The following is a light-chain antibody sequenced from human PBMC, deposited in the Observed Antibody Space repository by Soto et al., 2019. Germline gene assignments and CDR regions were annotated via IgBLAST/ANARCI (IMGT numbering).Light chain of an antibody. CDR1: NIGSKS. Sequence: SYELTQPPSVSVAPGQTARITCGGNNIGSKSVHWYQQKPGQAPVLVVYDASDRPSGIPERFSGSNSGNTATLTISRVEAGDEADYYCKVWDSSSDHQVFGTGTKVTVL. CDR2: DAS. CDR3: KVWDSSSDHQV. V-gene: IGLV3-21*02. J-gene: IGLJ1*01.